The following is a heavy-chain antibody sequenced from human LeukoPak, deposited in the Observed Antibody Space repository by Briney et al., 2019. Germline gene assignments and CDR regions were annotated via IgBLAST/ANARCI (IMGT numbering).Heavy chain of an antibody. D-gene: IGHD4-23*01. J-gene: IGHJ6*03. CDR3: ARGGNSGGRNYYYYYMDV. CDR1: GYTFTSYG. Sequence: ASVKVSCKASGYTFTSYGISWVRQAPGQGLEWTGWISAYNGNTNYAQKLQGRVTMTTDTSTSTAYMELRSLRSDDTAVYYCARGGNSGGRNYYYYYMDVWGKGTTVTISS. V-gene: IGHV1-18*01. CDR2: ISAYNGNT.